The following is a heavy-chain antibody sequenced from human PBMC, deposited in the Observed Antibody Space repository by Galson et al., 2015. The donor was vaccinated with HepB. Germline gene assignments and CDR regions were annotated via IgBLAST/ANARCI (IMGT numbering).Heavy chain of an antibody. CDR3: ARDWENGMDV. CDR2: IYYSGST. Sequence: TLSLTCTVSGGSISSGGYYWSWIRQHPGKGLEWIGYIYYSGSTYYNPSLKSRVTISVDTSKNQFSLKLSSVTAADTAVYYCARDWENGMDVWGQGTTVTVSS. J-gene: IGHJ6*02. CDR1: GGSISSGGYY. D-gene: IGHD1-26*01. V-gene: IGHV4-31*03.